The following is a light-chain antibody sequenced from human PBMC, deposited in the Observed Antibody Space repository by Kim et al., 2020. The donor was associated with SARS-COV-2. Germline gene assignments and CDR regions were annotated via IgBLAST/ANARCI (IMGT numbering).Light chain of an antibody. Sequence: EIVLTQSPATLSLSPGERATLSCRASQSVSSYLAWYQQKPGQAPRLLIYDASNRATGTPARFSGSGSGTDFTLTISSLEPEDFAVYYCQQRSNWPPGFGGGTKVDIK. J-gene: IGKJ4*01. CDR3: QQRSNWPPG. CDR2: DAS. V-gene: IGKV3-11*01. CDR1: QSVSSY.